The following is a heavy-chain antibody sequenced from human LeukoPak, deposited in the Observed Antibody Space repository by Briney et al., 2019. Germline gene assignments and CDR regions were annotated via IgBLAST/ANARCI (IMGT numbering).Heavy chain of an antibody. CDR3: ARDTLHTAHFDY. D-gene: IGHD5-18*01. CDR1: GFTFSTYT. Sequence: GGSLRLSGAASGFTFSTYTMNWVRQAPGKGLQWVSTVSASSDVHYSDSVKGRFTISRDNARNSLYLQMNSLRDEDTAVYYCARDTLHTAHFDYWGQGTRVTVSS. J-gene: IGHJ4*02. CDR2: VSASSDV. V-gene: IGHV3-69-1*02.